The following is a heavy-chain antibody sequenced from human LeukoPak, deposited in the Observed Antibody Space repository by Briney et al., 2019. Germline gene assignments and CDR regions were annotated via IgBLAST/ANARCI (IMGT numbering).Heavy chain of an antibody. V-gene: IGHV3-53*01. J-gene: IGHJ6*02. CDR2: IYSGGST. CDR3: ARDLLRFGGSNYYYYGMDV. Sequence: GGSLRLSCAASGFTVSSNYMSWVRQAPGKGLEWVSVIYSGGSTYYADSVKGRFTISRDNSKNTLYLQMNSLRAEDTAVYYCARDLLRFGGSNYYYYGMDVWGQGTTVTVSS. D-gene: IGHD3-10*01. CDR1: GFTVSSNY.